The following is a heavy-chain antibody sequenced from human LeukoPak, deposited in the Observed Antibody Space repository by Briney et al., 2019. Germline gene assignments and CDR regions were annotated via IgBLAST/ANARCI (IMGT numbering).Heavy chain of an antibody. V-gene: IGHV4-59*01. J-gene: IGHJ6*03. CDR3: ARDLEIAAAGPYYYYMDV. D-gene: IGHD6-13*01. CDR1: GGSISSYY. Sequence: SQTLSLTCTVSGGSISSYYWSWIRQPPGKGLEWIGYIYYSGSTNYNPSLKSRVTISVDTSKNQFSLKLSSVTAADTAVYYCARDLEIAAAGPYYYYMDVWGKGTTVTVSS. CDR2: IYYSGST.